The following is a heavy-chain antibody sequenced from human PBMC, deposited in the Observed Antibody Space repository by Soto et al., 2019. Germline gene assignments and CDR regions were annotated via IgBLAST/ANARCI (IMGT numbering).Heavy chain of an antibody. Sequence: GGSLRLSCAASGFTFSNYAMSWVRQAPGKGLEWVSGIGASGAGTYYPDFVKGRFIISRDNSKNTLHLQMYSLRAEDTAVYYCAVRKTGSYFDYWGQGTPVTVS. CDR2: IGASGAGT. CDR3: AVRKTGSYFDY. V-gene: IGHV3-23*01. J-gene: IGHJ4*02. D-gene: IGHD1-26*01. CDR1: GFTFSNYA.